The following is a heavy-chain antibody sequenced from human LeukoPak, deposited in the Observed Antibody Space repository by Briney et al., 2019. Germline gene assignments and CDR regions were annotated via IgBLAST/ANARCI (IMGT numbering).Heavy chain of an antibody. CDR3: AGDLALGSYYKGPFDY. Sequence: SQTLSLTCAISGDRVSSNSAAWNWIRQSPSRGLERLGRTYYRSRWYDKYAMSVKSRIAIAADTSKNQFSLQLNSVTPEDTAVYYCAGDLALGSYYKGPFDYWGQGTLVTVSS. CDR2: TYYRSRWYD. D-gene: IGHD3-10*01. V-gene: IGHV6-1*01. CDR1: GDRVSSNSAA. J-gene: IGHJ4*02.